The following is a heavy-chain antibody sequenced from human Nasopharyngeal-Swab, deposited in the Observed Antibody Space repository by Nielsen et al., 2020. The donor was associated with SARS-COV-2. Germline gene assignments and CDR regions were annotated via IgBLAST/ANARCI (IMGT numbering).Heavy chain of an antibody. Sequence: SCAASGFTFSDYYMSWIRQAPGKGLEWVSYISSSSSYTNYADSVKGRFTISRDNAKNSLYLQMNSLRAEDTAVYYCAKDKGDGYNSDYYYMDVWGKGTTVTVSS. J-gene: IGHJ6*03. CDR1: GFTFSDYY. V-gene: IGHV3-11*06. D-gene: IGHD5-24*01. CDR3: AKDKGDGYNSDYYYMDV. CDR2: ISSSSSYT.